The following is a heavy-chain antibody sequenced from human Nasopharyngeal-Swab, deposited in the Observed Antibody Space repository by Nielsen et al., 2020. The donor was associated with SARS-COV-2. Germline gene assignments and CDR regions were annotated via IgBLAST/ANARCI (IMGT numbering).Heavy chain of an antibody. CDR2: ISGSGGST. V-gene: IGHV3-23*01. CDR1: GFTFSSYA. J-gene: IGHJ1*01. D-gene: IGHD2-2*01. CDR3: ARDLGGGYCTTTNCPGS. Sequence: GGSLRLSCAASGFTFSSYAMSWVRQAPGKGLEWVSAISGSGGSTHYADSVKGRFSISRDSSTNTLYLQMNNVRAEDTAVYYCARDLGGGYCTTTNCPGSWGQGTLVTVSS.